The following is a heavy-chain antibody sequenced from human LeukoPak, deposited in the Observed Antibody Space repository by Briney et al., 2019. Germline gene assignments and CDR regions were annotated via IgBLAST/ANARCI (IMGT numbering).Heavy chain of an antibody. CDR2: INHSGST. CDR1: GGSFSGYY. Sequence: SETLSLTCAVYGGSFSGYYWSWIRQPPGKGLEWIREINHSGSTNYNPSLKSRVTISVDTSKNQFSLKLSSVTAADTAVYYCARIRSHRTRYFDYWGLGTLVPVSS. D-gene: IGHD2-15*01. CDR3: ARIRSHRTRYFDY. V-gene: IGHV4-34*01. J-gene: IGHJ4*02.